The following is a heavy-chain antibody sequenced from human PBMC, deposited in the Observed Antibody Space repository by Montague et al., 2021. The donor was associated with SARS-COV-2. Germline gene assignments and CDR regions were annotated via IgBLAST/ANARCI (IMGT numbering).Heavy chain of an antibody. CDR3: ACDRITRAWLDP. J-gene: IGHJ5*02. CDR1: GGSLSSTHS. V-gene: IGHV4-4*02. CDR2: VNYSGDA. D-gene: IGHD3-10*01. Sequence: SETLSLTCAASGGSLSSTHSWCWVSQHPGKGLEWIVEVNYSGDANYNKSYHGRVTIIVAKSNNKFSLTLTSVTAAATAVYYCACDRITRAWLDPWGQGTLVTVSS.